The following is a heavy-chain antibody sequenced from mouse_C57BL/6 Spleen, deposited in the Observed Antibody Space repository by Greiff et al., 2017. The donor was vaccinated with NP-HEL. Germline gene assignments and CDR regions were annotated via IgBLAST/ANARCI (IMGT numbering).Heavy chain of an antibody. CDR1: GFTFSDYG. J-gene: IGHJ2*01. CDR3: ARGGEDFDY. Sequence: EVNVVASGGGLVKPGGSLKLSCAASGFTFSDYGMHWVRQAPEKGLEWVAYISSGSSTIYYADTVKGRFTISRDNAKNTLLLQMTSLRSEDTAMYYCARGGEDFDYWGQGTTLTVSS. CDR2: ISSGSSTI. V-gene: IGHV5-17*01.